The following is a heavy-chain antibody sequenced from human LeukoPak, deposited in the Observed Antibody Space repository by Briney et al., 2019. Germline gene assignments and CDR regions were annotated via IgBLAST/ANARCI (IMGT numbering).Heavy chain of an antibody. Sequence: PGGSLRLSCSASGYTFNSYAMHRVRQAPGKGLEYVSAISGNGGSTYHADSVKGRFTISRDNSKNTLYLQMSSLRAEDTAVYYCVKGGTIVLVPAAVDYWGQGTLVTVSS. J-gene: IGHJ4*02. D-gene: IGHD2-2*01. CDR3: VKGGTIVLVPAAVDY. V-gene: IGHV3-64D*06. CDR1: GYTFNSYA. CDR2: ISGNGGST.